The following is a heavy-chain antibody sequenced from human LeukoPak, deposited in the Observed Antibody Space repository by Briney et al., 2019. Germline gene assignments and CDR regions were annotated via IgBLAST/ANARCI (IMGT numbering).Heavy chain of an antibody. D-gene: IGHD3-22*01. V-gene: IGHV6-1*01. CDR1: GDSVSSNSAA. CDR2: TYYRSKWYN. J-gene: IGHJ5*02. CDR3: ARHHYDSSGYLLGSNWFDP. Sequence: SQTLSLTCAISGDSVSSNSAAWNWIRQSPSRGLEWLGRTYYRSKWYNDYAVSVKSRITINPDTSKNQFSLQLNSVTAADTAVYYCARHHYDSSGYLLGSNWFDPWGQGTLVTVSS.